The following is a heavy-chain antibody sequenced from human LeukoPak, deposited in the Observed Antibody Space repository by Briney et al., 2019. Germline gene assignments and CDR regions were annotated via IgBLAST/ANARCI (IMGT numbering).Heavy chain of an antibody. V-gene: IGHV1-2*02. Sequence: ASVKVSFKASGYTFTGYYMHWVRQAPGQGLEWMGWINPNSDGTNYAQKFQGRVTMTRDTSISTAYMELSRLRSDDTAVYYCASGITMIAYWGQGTLVAVSS. CDR2: INPNSDGT. CDR1: GYTFTGYY. CDR3: ASGITMIAY. J-gene: IGHJ4*02. D-gene: IGHD3-22*01.